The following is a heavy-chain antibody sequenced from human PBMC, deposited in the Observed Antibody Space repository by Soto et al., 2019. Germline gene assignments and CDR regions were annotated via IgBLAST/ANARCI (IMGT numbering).Heavy chain of an antibody. CDR1: GGSISSGDYY. CDR2: IYYSGST. Sequence: PSETLSLTCTVSGGSISSGDYYWSWIRQPPGKGLEWIGYIYYSGSTYYNPSLKSRVTISVDTSKNQFSLKLSSVTAADTAVYYCARVPAGGNSDYFDSWGQGTLVTVSS. CDR3: ARVPAGGNSDYFDS. J-gene: IGHJ4*02. V-gene: IGHV4-30-4*01. D-gene: IGHD2-21*02.